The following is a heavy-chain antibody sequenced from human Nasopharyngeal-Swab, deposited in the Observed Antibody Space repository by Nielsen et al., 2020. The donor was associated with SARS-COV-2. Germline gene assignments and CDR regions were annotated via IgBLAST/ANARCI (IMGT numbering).Heavy chain of an antibody. V-gene: IGHV3-30*18. CDR3: AKGCYGSGSKNYYMDV. J-gene: IGHJ6*03. D-gene: IGHD3-10*01. Sequence: GGSLRLSCAASGFTFSSYGMHWVRQAPGKGLEWVAVISYDGSNKYYADSVKGRFTISRDNSKNTLYLQMNSLRAEDTAVYYCAKGCYGSGSKNYYMDVWGKGTTVTVSS. CDR1: GFTFSSYG. CDR2: ISYDGSNK.